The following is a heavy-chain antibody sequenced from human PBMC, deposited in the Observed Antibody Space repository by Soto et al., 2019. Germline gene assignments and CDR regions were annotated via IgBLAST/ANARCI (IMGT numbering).Heavy chain of an antibody. CDR1: GFTFSRYW. CDR2: INQDGTEK. CDR3: AKNHVSHEF. Sequence: GGSLRLSCVASGFTFSRYWMSWVRQAPGKGLEWVASINQDGTEKNYVDSVKGRFTISRDNAKNSLYLQMDSLRAEDTAVYYCAKNHVSHEFRGQGALVTVSS. J-gene: IGHJ4*02. V-gene: IGHV3-7*01. D-gene: IGHD2-8*01.